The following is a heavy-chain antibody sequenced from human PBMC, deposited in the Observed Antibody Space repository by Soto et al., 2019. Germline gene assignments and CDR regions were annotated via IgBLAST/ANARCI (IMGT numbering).Heavy chain of an antibody. CDR3: ASAGLRYVDWLSTFDY. V-gene: IGHV4-34*01. CDR2: INHSGST. D-gene: IGHD3-9*01. J-gene: IGHJ4*02. CDR1: GGSFSGYY. Sequence: QVQLQQWGAGLLKPSETLSLTCAVSGGSFSGYYWSWIRQPPGKGLEWIGEINHSGSTNYNPSLKSPCTIPVDTSKNQFSLTLSSVIAAGTAVYYCASAGLRYVDWLSTFDYWGQGTQVTVSS.